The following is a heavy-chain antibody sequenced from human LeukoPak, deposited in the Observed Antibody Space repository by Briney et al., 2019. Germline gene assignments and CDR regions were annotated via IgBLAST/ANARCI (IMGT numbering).Heavy chain of an antibody. CDR3: ARRRYCGSTTCYLYWYFDL. D-gene: IGHD2-2*01. CDR1: GGSFSGYY. V-gene: IGHV4-34*01. Sequence: SETLSLTCAVYGGSFSGYYWSWIRQPPGKGLEWIGEINHRGGTNYSPSLTSRVTISVDTSKNQFSLKLTSVTAADTAVYYCARRRYCGSTTCYLYWYFDLWGRGTPVTVS. CDR2: INHRGGT. J-gene: IGHJ2*01.